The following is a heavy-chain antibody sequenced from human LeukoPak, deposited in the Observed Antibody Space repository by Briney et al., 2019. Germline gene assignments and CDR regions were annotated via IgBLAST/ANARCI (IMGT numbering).Heavy chain of an antibody. CDR2: FHRGRI. Sequence: SETLSLTCKVSGYPIGPDYYWVWIRQAPGRGLQWIGGFHRGRIQYNSALKSRVTISIDSSKNQFSLRMWPVTAADTAFYFCARAPSSYESGNGYPNLGWLDPWGQGALVTVSS. CDR1: GYPIGPDYY. CDR3: ARAPSSYESGNGYPNLGWLDP. D-gene: IGHD5-24*01. J-gene: IGHJ5*02. V-gene: IGHV4-38-2*02.